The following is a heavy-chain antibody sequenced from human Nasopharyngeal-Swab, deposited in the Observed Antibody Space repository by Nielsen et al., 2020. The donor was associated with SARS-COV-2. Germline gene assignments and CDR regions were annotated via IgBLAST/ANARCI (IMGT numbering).Heavy chain of an antibody. J-gene: IGHJ6*02. CDR2: ISWNSGSI. CDR3: AKVVAAHYYYYGMDV. Sequence: WIRQPPGEGLEWVSGISWNSGSIGYADSVKGRFTISRDNAKNSLYLQMNSLRAEDTALYYCAKVVAAHYYYYGMDVWGQGTTVTVSS. D-gene: IGHD2-15*01. V-gene: IGHV3-9*01.